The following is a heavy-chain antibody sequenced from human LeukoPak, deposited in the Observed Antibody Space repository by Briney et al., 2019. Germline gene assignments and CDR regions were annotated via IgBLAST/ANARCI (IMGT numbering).Heavy chain of an antibody. CDR2: IYYSGST. CDR3: ARTPPYCSGGSCYPVIYYYGMDV. J-gene: IGHJ6*04. Sequence: PSETLSLTCTVSGGSVSSGSYYWSWIRQPPGKGLEWIGYIYYSGSTNYNPSLKSRVTISVDTSKNQFSLKLSSVTAADTAVYYCARTPPYCSGGSCYPVIYYYGMDVWGKGTTVTVSS. CDR1: GGSVSSGSYY. D-gene: IGHD2-15*01. V-gene: IGHV4-61*01.